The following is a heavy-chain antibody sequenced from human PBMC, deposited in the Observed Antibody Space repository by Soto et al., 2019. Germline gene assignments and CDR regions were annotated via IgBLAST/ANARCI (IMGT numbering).Heavy chain of an antibody. Sequence: GGSLRLSCAASGFTFSDYGMHWVRQAPGKGLEWVAVIWYDGSNQYYADSVKGRFTISRDSSKNMLYLNMHSLRAEDTAVYFCARGAYCGSYFCQGDRLDYWGQGALVTVSS. J-gene: IGHJ4*02. CDR1: GFTFSDYG. CDR3: ARGAYCGSYFCQGDRLDY. CDR2: IWYDGSNQ. V-gene: IGHV3-33*01. D-gene: IGHD2-21*01.